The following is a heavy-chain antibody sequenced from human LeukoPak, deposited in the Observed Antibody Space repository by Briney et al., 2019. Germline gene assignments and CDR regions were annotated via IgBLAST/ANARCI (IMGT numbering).Heavy chain of an antibody. CDR3: AKEGFDY. Sequence: PGGSLRLSCAASGFIFDNYAMNWVRQAPRKGLEWVSGISDSSDSTYYADSVKGRFTISRDNSKNTLYVRMNSLRAEGTAIYYCAKEGFDYWGQGTLVTVSS. V-gene: IGHV3-23*01. J-gene: IGHJ4*02. CDR1: GFIFDNYA. CDR2: ISDSSDST.